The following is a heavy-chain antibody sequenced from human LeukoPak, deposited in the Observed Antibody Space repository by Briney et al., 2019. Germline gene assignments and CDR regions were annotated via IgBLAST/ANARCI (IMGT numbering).Heavy chain of an antibody. V-gene: IGHV3-7*01. CDR3: AGDEGWTFDI. J-gene: IGHJ3*02. CDR2: IKQDGSVI. D-gene: IGHD5-24*01. CDR1: GFSFSTHW. Sequence: RPGGSLRLSCAASGFSFSTHWMSWFRQAPGKGLEWVALIKQDGSVIHYVDSVKGRFTISRDNAKNSLSLQMNSLRADDTAVYYCAGDEGWTFDIWGQGTKVTVSS.